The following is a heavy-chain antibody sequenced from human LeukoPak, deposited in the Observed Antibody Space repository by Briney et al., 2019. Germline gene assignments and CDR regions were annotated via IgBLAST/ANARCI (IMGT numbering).Heavy chain of an antibody. Sequence: PGGSLRLSCAASGFTFSSYGMSWVRQAPGKGLEWVSAISGSGGSTYYADSVKGRFTISRDNSKNTLYLQMNSLRAEDTAVYYCAKDLSAPSPDSSGYYFPYFDYWGQGTLVTVSS. CDR2: ISGSGGST. CDR1: GFTFSSYG. CDR3: AKDLSAPSPDSSGYYFPYFDY. V-gene: IGHV3-23*01. J-gene: IGHJ4*02. D-gene: IGHD3-22*01.